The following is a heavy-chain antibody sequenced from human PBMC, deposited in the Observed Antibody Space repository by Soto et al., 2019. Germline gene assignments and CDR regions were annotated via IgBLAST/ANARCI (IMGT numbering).Heavy chain of an antibody. D-gene: IGHD1-26*01. CDR1: GGSISSYY. Sequence: QVQLQESGPGLVKPSETLSLTCTVSGGSISSYYWSWIRQPPGKGLEWIGYIYYSGSTNYNPSLKSRLTIAVDTSKIPFSLKLSSVTAADTAVYYCARRWGAAVDYWGQGTLVTVSS. J-gene: IGHJ4*02. CDR2: IYYSGST. CDR3: ARRWGAAVDY. V-gene: IGHV4-59*08.